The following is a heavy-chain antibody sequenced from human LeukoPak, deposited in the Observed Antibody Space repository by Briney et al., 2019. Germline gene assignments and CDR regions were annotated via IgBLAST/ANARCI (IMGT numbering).Heavy chain of an antibody. CDR2: VYPGDSDT. V-gene: IGHV5-51*01. CDR1: GYSFISYW. CDR3: ARLPEYYYYYMDV. Sequence: GESLKISCKGFGYSFISYWIGWVRQMPGKGLEWMGIVYPGDSDTRYNPSFQGQVTISADKSISTAYLQWSSLKASDTAMYYCARLPEYYYYYMDVWGKGTTVTVSS. J-gene: IGHJ6*03.